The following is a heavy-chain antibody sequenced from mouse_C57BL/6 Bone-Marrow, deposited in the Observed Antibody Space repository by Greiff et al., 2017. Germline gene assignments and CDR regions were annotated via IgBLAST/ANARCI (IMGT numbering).Heavy chain of an antibody. V-gene: IGHV7-3*01. Sequence: EVKLVESGGGLVQPGGSLSLSCAASGFTFTDYYMSWVRQPPGKALEWLGFIRNKANGYTTKYSASVKGRFTISRDNSQSILYLQMNALRAEDSATYYCARSISRYFDVWGTGTTVTVSS. J-gene: IGHJ1*03. CDR3: ARSISRYFDV. CDR1: GFTFTDYY. CDR2: IRNKANGYTT.